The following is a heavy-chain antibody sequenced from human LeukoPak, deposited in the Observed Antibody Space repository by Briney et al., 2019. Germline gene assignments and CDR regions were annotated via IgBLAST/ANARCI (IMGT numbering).Heavy chain of an antibody. Sequence: GGSLRLSCVASGHTFRNYEMNWVRQAPGKGLERVSHISSSGGTIYYADSVKGRFTISRDNAKNSLYLQMNSLRVEDTAVYFCARVGILYYYGMDVWGQGTTVTVS. J-gene: IGHJ6*02. CDR2: ISSSGGTI. CDR1: GHTFRNYE. V-gene: IGHV3-48*03. D-gene: IGHD5-18*01. CDR3: ARVGILYYYGMDV.